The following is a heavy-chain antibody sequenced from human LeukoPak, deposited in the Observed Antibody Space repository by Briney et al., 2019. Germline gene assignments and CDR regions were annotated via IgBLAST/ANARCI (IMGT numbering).Heavy chain of an antibody. V-gene: IGHV4-31*03. CDR2: IYYSGST. CDR3: ARVRGSTVTTQYYFDY. CDR1: GGSISSGGYY. J-gene: IGHJ4*02. D-gene: IGHD4-11*01. Sequence: SETLSLTCTVSGGSISSGGYYWSWIRQHPGTGLEWIGYIYYSGSTYYNPSLKSRVTISVDTSKNQFSLKLSSVTAADTAVYYCARVRGSTVTTQYYFDYWGQGTLVTVSS.